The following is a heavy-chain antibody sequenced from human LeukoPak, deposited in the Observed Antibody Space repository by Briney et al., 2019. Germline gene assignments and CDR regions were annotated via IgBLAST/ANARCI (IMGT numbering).Heavy chain of an antibody. CDR3: AKDREGSSSWVDASDI. CDR2: ISGSGGST. V-gene: IGHV3-23*01. D-gene: IGHD6-13*01. CDR1: GFTFSSYA. J-gene: IGHJ3*02. Sequence: GGSLRLSCAASGFTFSSYAMSWVRQAPGKGLEWVSAISGSGGSTYYADSVKGRFTISRDNSKNTLYLQMSSLRAEDTAVYYCAKDREGSSSWVDASDIWGQGTMVTVSS.